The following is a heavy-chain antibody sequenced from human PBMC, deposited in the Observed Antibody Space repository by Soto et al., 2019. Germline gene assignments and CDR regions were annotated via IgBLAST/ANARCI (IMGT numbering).Heavy chain of an antibody. Sequence: PGGSLRLSCAASGFTFSSYAMHWVRQAPGKGLEWVAVISYDGSNKYYADSVKGRFTISRDNSKDTLYLQMNSLRAEDTAVYYCARAGDKGEWLVHDYYYYYGMDVWGQGTTVTVSS. CDR3: ARAGDKGEWLVHDYYYYYGMDV. J-gene: IGHJ6*02. CDR2: ISYDGSNK. CDR1: GFTFSSYA. V-gene: IGHV3-30-3*01. D-gene: IGHD6-19*01.